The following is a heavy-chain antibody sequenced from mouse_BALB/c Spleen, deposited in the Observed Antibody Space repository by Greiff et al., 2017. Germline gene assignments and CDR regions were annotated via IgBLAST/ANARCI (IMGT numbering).Heavy chain of an antibody. V-gene: IGHV2-9*02. Sequence: QVQLQQSGPGLVAPSQSLSITCTVSGFSLTSYGVHWVRQPPGKGLEWLGVIWAGGSTNYNSALMSRLSISKDNSKSQVFLKMNSLQTDDTAMYYCARDPGYGKAWFAYWGQGTLVTVSA. CDR2: IWAGGST. J-gene: IGHJ3*01. D-gene: IGHD2-1*01. CDR1: GFSLTSYG. CDR3: ARDPGYGKAWFAY.